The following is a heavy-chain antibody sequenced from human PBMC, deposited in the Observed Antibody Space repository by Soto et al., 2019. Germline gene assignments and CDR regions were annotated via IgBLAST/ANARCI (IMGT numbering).Heavy chain of an antibody. CDR3: AKHSGYDYSSASDI. CDR2: ISGSGGST. V-gene: IGHV3-23*01. Sequence: EVQLLESGGGLVPPGESLRLSCAASGFTFSSYAMSWVRQAPGKGLEWVSAISGSGGSTYYADSVKGRFTISRDNTRNRLYLQMNSHRAEDVSVYYCAKHSGYDYSSASDIWCQCTMVTVSS. CDR1: GFTFSSYA. J-gene: IGHJ3*02. D-gene: IGHD5-12*01.